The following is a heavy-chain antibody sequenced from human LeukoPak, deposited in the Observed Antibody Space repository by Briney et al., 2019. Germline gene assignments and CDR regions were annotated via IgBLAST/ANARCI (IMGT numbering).Heavy chain of an antibody. CDR1: GGSFSGYY. J-gene: IGHJ6*02. CDR3: AADYGYYGMDV. V-gene: IGHV4-59*01. CDR2: IYYSGSA. D-gene: IGHD4/OR15-4a*01. Sequence: SETLSLTCAVYGGSFSGYYWSWIRQPPGKGLEWIGYIYYSGSANYNPSPKSRVTISVDTSKNQFSLKLSSVTAADTAVYYCAADYGYYGMDVWGQGTTVTVSS.